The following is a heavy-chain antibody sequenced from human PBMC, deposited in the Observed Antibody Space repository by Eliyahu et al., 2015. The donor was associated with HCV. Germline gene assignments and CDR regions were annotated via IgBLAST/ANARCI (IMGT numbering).Heavy chain of an antibody. D-gene: IGHD5-18*01. CDR2: IYPGDSDI. CDR3: ARPALHSYGSGFDY. CDR1: GYSFTSYW. Sequence: EVQLVQSGAEVKKPGESLXXSCKGXGYSFTSYWIGXVRXXPGXGLXWMGXIYPGDSDIRYSPSFQGQVTISADKSISTAYLQWSSLKASDTAMYYCARPALHSYGSGFDYWGQGTLVTVSS. V-gene: IGHV5-51*01. J-gene: IGHJ4*02.